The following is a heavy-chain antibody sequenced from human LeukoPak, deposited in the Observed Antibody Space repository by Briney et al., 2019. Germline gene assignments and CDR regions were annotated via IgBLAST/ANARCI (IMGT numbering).Heavy chain of an antibody. J-gene: IGHJ3*02. CDR3: ASLGVRYRYSSGWPDAFDI. CDR1: GFTFSSYE. CDR2: ISSSGSII. D-gene: IGHD6-19*01. Sequence: PGGSLRLSCAAPGFTFSSYEMNWVRQAPGKGLEWGSYISSSGSIIYYADSVKGRFTISRDNAKNSLYLQMNSLRAEDTAVYYCASLGVRYRYSSGWPDAFDIWGQGTMVTVSS. V-gene: IGHV3-48*03.